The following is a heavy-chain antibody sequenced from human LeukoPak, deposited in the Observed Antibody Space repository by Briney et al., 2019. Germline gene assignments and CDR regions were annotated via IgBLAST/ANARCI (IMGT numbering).Heavy chain of an antibody. CDR2: IWYDGSNK. CDR3: AKDTEYDFWSGYYTPAFDY. Sequence: GGSLRLSCAASGFTFSSYGMHWVRQAPGKGLEWGAVIWYDGSNKYYADSVKGRFTISRDNSKNTLYLQMNSLRAEDTAVYYCAKDTEYDFWSGYYTPAFDYWGQGTLVTVSS. D-gene: IGHD3-3*01. J-gene: IGHJ4*02. CDR1: GFTFSSYG. V-gene: IGHV3-33*06.